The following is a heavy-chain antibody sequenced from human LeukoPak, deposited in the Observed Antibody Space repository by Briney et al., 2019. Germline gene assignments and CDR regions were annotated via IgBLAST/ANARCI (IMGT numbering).Heavy chain of an antibody. Sequence: SETLSLTCTVSGGSISSYYWSWTWQPPGKGLEWIGYIYYSGSTNYNPSLKSRVTISVDTSKNQFSLKLSSVTAADTAVYYCASNWHLYAFDIWGQGTMVTVSS. CDR1: GGSISSYY. CDR3: ASNWHLYAFDI. CDR2: IYYSGST. D-gene: IGHD1-7*01. V-gene: IGHV4-59*01. J-gene: IGHJ3*02.